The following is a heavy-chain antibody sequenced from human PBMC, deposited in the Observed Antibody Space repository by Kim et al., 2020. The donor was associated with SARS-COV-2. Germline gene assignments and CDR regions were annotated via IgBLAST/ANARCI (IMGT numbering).Heavy chain of an antibody. Sequence: DSVKGRFTISRDNSKNTLYLQMNSLRAEDTAVYYCAKDLGLSSPKYGMDVWGQGTTVTVSS. D-gene: IGHD7-27*01. CDR3: AKDLGLSSPKYGMDV. J-gene: IGHJ6*02. V-gene: IGHV3-23*01.